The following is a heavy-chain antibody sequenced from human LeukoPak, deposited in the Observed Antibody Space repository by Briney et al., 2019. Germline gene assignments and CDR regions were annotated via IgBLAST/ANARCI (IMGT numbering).Heavy chain of an antibody. Sequence: GGSLRLSCAASGFTFSNFWMHWVRQAPGKGLEWVSVISGSSGSTYYADSVTGRFTISRNNSKNTLYLQMNSLRVEDTAVYYCAKGEGYYYDSSGYYSSFDYWGQGTLVTVSS. J-gene: IGHJ4*02. D-gene: IGHD3-22*01. CDR2: ISGSSGST. V-gene: IGHV3-23*01. CDR3: AKGEGYYYDSSGYYSSFDY. CDR1: GFTFSNFW.